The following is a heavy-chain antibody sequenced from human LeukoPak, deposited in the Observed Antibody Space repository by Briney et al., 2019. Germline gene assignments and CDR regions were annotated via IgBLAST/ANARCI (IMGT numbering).Heavy chain of an antibody. D-gene: IGHD6-13*01. Sequence: ASVKVSCKASAYTFTGYYMHWVRQAPGQGLEWMGRINPNSGGTNYAQKFQGRVTMTRDTSISTAYMELSRLRSDDTAVYSCARDRGYSSSWYGYWGQGTLVTVSS. CDR1: AYTFTGYY. CDR3: ARDRGYSSSWYGY. CDR2: INPNSGGT. J-gene: IGHJ4*02. V-gene: IGHV1-2*06.